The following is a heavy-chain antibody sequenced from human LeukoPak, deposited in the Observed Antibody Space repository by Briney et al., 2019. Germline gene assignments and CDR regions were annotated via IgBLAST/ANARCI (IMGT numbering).Heavy chain of an antibody. CDR1: GYTFTSYG. D-gene: IGHD1-26*01. J-gene: IGHJ3*02. Sequence: ASVKVSCKASGYTFTSYGISWVRQAPGQGLEWMGRILPILGIANYAQKFQGRVTITADKYTSTDYMELSSLRSEDTAVYYCAREGDKYSGSYDAFDIWGQGTMVTVSS. V-gene: IGHV1-69*04. CDR3: AREGDKYSGSYDAFDI. CDR2: ILPILGIA.